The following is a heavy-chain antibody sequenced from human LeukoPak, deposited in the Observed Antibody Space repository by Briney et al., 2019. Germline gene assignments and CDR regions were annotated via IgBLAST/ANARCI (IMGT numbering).Heavy chain of an antibody. Sequence: PGGSLRLSCAASGFTFSSSALNWVRQAPGRGLEWVSAISGSGGTTFYADFVKGRFTISRDNSKNTLYLQMNSLRAEDTAIYFCAKDLRSNWGQGTLVTVSS. J-gene: IGHJ1*01. D-gene: IGHD1-14*01. CDR1: GFTFSSSA. CDR2: ISGSGGTT. V-gene: IGHV3-23*01. CDR3: AKDLRSN.